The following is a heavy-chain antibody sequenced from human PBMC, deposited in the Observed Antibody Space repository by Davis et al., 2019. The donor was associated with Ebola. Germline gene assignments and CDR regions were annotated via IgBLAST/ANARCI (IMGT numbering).Heavy chain of an antibody. CDR2: INHSGST. J-gene: IGHJ6*01. D-gene: IGHD5-12*01. CDR3: TRGGYSMSHGHGMDV. CDR1: GGAFPGYF. V-gene: IGHV4-34*01. Sequence: SETLSLTCSVSGGAFPGYFWNCICQDQGKGLEWIGEINHSGSTNYSPSLQRRVTISVDTSKNQFSLKVRSVTAADTAVYYCTRGGYSMSHGHGMDVWGQGATVTVSS.